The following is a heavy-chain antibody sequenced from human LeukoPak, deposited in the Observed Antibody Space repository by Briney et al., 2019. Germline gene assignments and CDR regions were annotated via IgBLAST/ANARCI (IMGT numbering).Heavy chain of an antibody. CDR2: IYYIGNT. D-gene: IGHD2-21*02. CDR1: GGSINRGDYY. CDR3: ASAYCGGDCTPYWYFDL. J-gene: IGHJ2*01. V-gene: IGHV4-30-4*01. Sequence: SQTLSLTCSVSGGSINRGDYYWSWIRQPPGKGLEWIGYIYYIGNTFYNPSLKSRVTISVDTSKNQFSLKLSSVTAADTAVYYCASAYCGGDCTPYWYFDLWGRGTLVTVSS.